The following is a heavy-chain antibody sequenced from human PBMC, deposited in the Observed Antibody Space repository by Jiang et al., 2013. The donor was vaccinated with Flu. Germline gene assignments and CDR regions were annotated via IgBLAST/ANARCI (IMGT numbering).Heavy chain of an antibody. D-gene: IGHD3-22*01. J-gene: IGHJ5*02. V-gene: IGHV1-24*01. CDR3: ATGYYDSSGYYYGGNWFDP. Sequence: PEDGETIYAQKFQGRVTMTEDTSTDTAYMELSSLRSEDTAVYYCATGYYDSSGYYYGGNWFDPWGQGTLVTVSS. CDR2: PEDGET.